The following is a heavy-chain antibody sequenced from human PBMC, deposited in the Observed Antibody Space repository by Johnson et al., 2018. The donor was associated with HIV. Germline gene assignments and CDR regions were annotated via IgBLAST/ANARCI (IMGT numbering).Heavy chain of an antibody. CDR2: ISYDGGNK. D-gene: IGHD3-16*01. Sequence: QVQLVESGGGVVQPGRSLRLSCAASGFTFSSYAMHWVRQAPGKGLEWVAVISYDGGNKYYADSVKGRFTISRDNSENTLYLQRNSLRAEDTAVYYCARDLGWSGDAFDIWGQGTMVTVSS. V-gene: IGHV3-30-3*01. CDR3: ARDLGWSGDAFDI. J-gene: IGHJ3*02. CDR1: GFTFSSYA.